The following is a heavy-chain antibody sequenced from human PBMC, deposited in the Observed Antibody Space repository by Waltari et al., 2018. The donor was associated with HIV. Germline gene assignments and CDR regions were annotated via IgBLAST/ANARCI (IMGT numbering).Heavy chain of an antibody. CDR1: GFIFSNYW. CDR2: IKQDGREK. CDR3: ARVYSSTTGRALDY. J-gene: IGHJ4*02. D-gene: IGHD1-1*01. Sequence: GQLVESGGGLVQPGGSLRLSCVGSGFIFSNYWMTWVRQAPGKGLEWVSNIKQDGREKNYVDSVAGRFSISRDNANNSLYLQLNSLRDEDTAVYYCARVYSSTTGRALDYWGQGTLVTVSS. V-gene: IGHV3-7*01.